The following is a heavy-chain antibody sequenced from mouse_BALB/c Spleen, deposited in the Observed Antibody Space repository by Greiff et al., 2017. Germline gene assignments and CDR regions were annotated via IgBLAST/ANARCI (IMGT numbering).Heavy chain of an antibody. J-gene: IGHJ4*01. V-gene: IGHV2-9*02. CDR2: IWAGGST. CDR1: GFSLTSYG. CDR3: AREREGSHYAMDY. Sequence: VQVVESGPGLVAPSQSLSITCTVSGFSLTSYGVHWVRQPPGKGLEWLGVIWAGGSTNYNSALMSRLSISKDNSKSQVFLKMNSLQTDDTAMYYCAREREGSHYAMDYWGQGTSVTVSS.